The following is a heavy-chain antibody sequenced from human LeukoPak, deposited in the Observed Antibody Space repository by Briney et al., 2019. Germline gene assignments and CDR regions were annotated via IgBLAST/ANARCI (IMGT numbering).Heavy chain of an antibody. D-gene: IGHD3-10*01. CDR1: GGSFSGYY. J-gene: IGHJ6*03. CDR3: ARGTMVRGVIILKKYYYHYMDV. V-gene: IGHV4-34*01. CDR2: INHSGST. Sequence: SETLSLTCAVYGGSFSGYYWSWIRQPPGKGLEWIGEINHSGSTNYNPSLKSRVTISVDTSKNQFSLKLSSVTAADTAVYYCARGTMVRGVIILKKYYYHYMDVWGKGTTVTVSS.